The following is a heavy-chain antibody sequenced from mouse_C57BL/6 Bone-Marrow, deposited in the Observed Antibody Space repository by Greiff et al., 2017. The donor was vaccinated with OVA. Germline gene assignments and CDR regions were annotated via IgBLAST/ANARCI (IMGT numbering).Heavy chain of an antibody. J-gene: IGHJ1*03. Sequence: QVTLKVSGPGILQPSQTLSLTCSFSGFSLSTFGMGVGWIRQPSGKGLEWLAHIWWDDDKYYNPALKSRLTISKDTSKNQVFLKIANVDTADTATYYWARYYDYDGYFDVWGTGTTVTVSS. CDR1: GFSLSTFGMG. CDR3: ARYYDYDGYFDV. V-gene: IGHV8-8*01. D-gene: IGHD2-4*01. CDR2: IWWDDDK.